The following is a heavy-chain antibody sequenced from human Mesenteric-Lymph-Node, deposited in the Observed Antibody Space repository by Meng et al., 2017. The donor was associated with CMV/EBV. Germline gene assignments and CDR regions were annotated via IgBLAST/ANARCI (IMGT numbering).Heavy chain of an antibody. Sequence: SISSGGYYWSWIRPHPGKGLEWIGYIYYRGSTYYNPSLKSRVTISVDTSKNPFSLKLSSVTAADTAVYYCARAYSSSWYGYWYFDLWGRGTLVTVSS. V-gene: IGHV4-31*02. CDR1: SISSGGYY. J-gene: IGHJ2*01. CDR2: IYYRGST. D-gene: IGHD6-13*01. CDR3: ARAYSSSWYGYWYFDL.